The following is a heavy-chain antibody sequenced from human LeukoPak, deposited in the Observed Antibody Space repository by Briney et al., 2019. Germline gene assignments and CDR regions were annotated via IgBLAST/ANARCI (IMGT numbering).Heavy chain of an antibody. CDR2: ISSSSSYI. D-gene: IGHD6-13*01. CDR1: GFTFSSYS. V-gene: IGHV3-21*01. J-gene: IGHJ4*02. CDR3: ARGGIAAAGTFDY. Sequence: GGSLRLSCAASGFTFSSYSMNWVRQAPGKGVEWVSSISSSSSYIYYADSVKGRFTISRDNAKNSLYLQMNSLRAEDTAVYYCARGGIAAAGTFDYWGQGTLVTVSS.